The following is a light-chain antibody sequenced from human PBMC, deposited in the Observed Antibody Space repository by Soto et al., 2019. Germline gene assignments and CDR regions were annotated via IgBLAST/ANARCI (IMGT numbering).Light chain of an antibody. V-gene: IGLV3-1*01. CDR1: KLGDKY. J-gene: IGLJ2*01. CDR2: QDT. CDR3: QAWDSSTVV. Sequence: SYELTQPPSVSVSPGQTASITCSGDKLGDKYACWYQQKPGQSPVLVIYQDTKRPSGIPERFFGSNSGNTATLTISGTQAMDAADYYCQAWDSSTVVFGGGTKVTVL.